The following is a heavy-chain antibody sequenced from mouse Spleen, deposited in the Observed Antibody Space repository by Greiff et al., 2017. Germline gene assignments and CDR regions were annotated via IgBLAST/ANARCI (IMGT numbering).Heavy chain of an antibody. CDR1: GYAFSSSW. CDR2: IYPGDGDT. Sequence: QVQLQQSGPELVKPGASVKISCKASGYAFSSSWMNWVKQRPGKGLEWIGRIYPGDGDTNYNGKFKGKATLTADKSSSTAYMQLSSLTSEDSAVYFCARSYGNYEYFDVWGAGTTVTVSS. CDR3: ARSYGNYEYFDV. D-gene: IGHD2-10*02. V-gene: IGHV1-82*01. J-gene: IGHJ1*01.